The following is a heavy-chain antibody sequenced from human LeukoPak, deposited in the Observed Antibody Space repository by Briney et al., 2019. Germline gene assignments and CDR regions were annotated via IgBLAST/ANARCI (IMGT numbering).Heavy chain of an antibody. D-gene: IGHD6-19*01. CDR2: IYYSGST. J-gene: IGHJ6*02. CDR1: SVSISGSYYY. CDR3: ARHPYSSGYYYYGMDV. Sequence: ETSETLSLTCTVSSVSISGSYYYWGWIRQPPGKGLEWIGSIYYSGSTYYNPSLKSRVTISVDTSKNQFSLKLSSVTAADTAVYYCARHPYSSGYYYYGMDVWGQGTTVTVSS. V-gene: IGHV4-39*01.